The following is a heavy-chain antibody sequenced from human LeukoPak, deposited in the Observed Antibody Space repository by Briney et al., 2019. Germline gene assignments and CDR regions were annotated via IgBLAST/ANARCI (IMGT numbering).Heavy chain of an antibody. CDR1: GFTFSDYY. V-gene: IGHV3-11*06. D-gene: IGHD2-2*01. Sequence: PGGSLRLSCAASGFTFSDYYMSWIRQAPGKGLEWVSYISSSSSYTNYADSVKGRFTISRDNAKNSLYLQMNSLRAEDTAVYYCAREGQLPYGDYYYYYGMDVWGKGTTVTVSS. CDR2: ISSSSSYT. J-gene: IGHJ6*04. CDR3: AREGQLPYGDYYYYYGMDV.